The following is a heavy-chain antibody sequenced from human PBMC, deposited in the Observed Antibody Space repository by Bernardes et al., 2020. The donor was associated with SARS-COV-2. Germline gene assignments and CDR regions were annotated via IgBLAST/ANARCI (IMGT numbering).Heavy chain of an antibody. CDR1: GYTFTAYY. D-gene: IGHD1-26*01. Sequence: ASVKVSCKASGYTFTAYYIHWVRQAPGQGLEWVGKINPNSGVTDYAQNFQSRVTMTRDTSISTAYMELSRLISDHTAVYYCARWSTYPFGGTYDWGQGTLITVSS. V-gene: IGHV1-2*02. J-gene: IGHJ1*01. CDR3: ARWSTYPFGGTYD. CDR2: INPNSGVT.